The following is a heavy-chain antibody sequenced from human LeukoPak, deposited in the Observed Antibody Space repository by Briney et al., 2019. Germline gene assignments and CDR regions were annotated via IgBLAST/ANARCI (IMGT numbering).Heavy chain of an antibody. J-gene: IGHJ5*02. V-gene: IGHV4-39*01. Sequence: PSETLSLTCTVSGGSISSSSYYWGWIRQPPGKGLEWIGSIYYSGSTYYNPSLKSRVTISVDTSKNQFSLKLSSVTAADTAVYYCARRGGSYFYWFDPWGQGTLVTVSS. CDR2: IYYSGST. CDR1: GGSISSSSYY. D-gene: IGHD1-26*01. CDR3: ARRGGSYFYWFDP.